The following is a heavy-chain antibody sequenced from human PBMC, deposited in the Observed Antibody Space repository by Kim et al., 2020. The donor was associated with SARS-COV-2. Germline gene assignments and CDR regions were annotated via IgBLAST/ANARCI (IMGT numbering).Heavy chain of an antibody. J-gene: IGHJ5*02. CDR1: GYSFTSYW. V-gene: IGHV5-51*01. Sequence: GESLKISCKGSGYSFTSYWIGWVRQMPGKGLEWMGIIYPGDSDTRYSPSFQGQVTISADKSISTAYLQGSSLKASDTAMYYCARQSIVVVPAAMPGDVGWFDPWGQGTLVTVSS. CDR2: IYPGDSDT. CDR3: ARQSIVVVPAAMPGDVGWFDP. D-gene: IGHD2-2*01.